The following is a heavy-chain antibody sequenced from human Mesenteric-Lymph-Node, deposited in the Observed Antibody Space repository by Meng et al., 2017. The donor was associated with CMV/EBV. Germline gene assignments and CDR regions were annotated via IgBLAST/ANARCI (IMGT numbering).Heavy chain of an antibody. J-gene: IGHJ6*02. Sequence: GSLRLSCTVSGGSVSSGSYYWSWIRQPPGKGLEWIGYIYYSGSTNYNPSLKSRVTISVDTSKNQFSLKLSSVTAADTAVYYCARDSRDIVVVPAAIGCGMDVWGQGTTVTVSS. CDR1: GGSVSSGSYY. CDR3: ARDSRDIVVVPAAIGCGMDV. V-gene: IGHV4-61*01. D-gene: IGHD2-2*02. CDR2: IYYSGST.